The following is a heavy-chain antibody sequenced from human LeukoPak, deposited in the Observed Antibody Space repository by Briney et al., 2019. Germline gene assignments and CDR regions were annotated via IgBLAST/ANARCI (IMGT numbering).Heavy chain of an antibody. CDR3: AKGSSTSPPPYYYYYMDV. CDR2: ISYDGRNR. V-gene: IGHV3-30*04. D-gene: IGHD2-2*01. Sequence: GGSLRLSCAASGFTFSNYPMHWVRQAPGKGLEWVAVISYDGRNRNYADSVKGRFTISRDDSKNTLFLQMNSLRAEDTAVYYCAKGSSTSPPPYYYYYMDVWGKGTTVTVSS. J-gene: IGHJ6*03. CDR1: GFTFSNYP.